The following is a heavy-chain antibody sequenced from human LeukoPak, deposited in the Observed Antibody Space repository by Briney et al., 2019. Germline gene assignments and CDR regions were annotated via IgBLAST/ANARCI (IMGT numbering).Heavy chain of an antibody. CDR3: ASTPMVRGVLNYFDY. CDR1: SGSISSGGYY. V-gene: IGHV4-31*03. J-gene: IGHJ4*02. D-gene: IGHD3-10*01. CDR2: IYYSGST. Sequence: SETLSLTCTVSSGSISSGGYYWSWIRQHPGKGLEWIGYIYYSGSTYYNPSLKSRVTISVDTSKNQFSLKLSSVTAADTAVYYCASTPMVRGVLNYFDYWGQGTLVTVSS.